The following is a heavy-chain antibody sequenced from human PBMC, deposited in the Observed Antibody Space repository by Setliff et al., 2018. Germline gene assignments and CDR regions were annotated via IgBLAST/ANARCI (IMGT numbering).Heavy chain of an antibody. CDR1: GFTFSDHN. CDR3: TTEFQLLEWLSNLFDH. Sequence: PGGSLRLSCAASGFTFSDHNMDWFRRAPGEGLEWVGRCQIKSTNYNTEYAASVKDRFIISRDDSRNSLYLQMNNLKTEDTGVYYCTTEFQLLEWLSNLFDHWGQGTLVTVSS. D-gene: IGHD3-3*01. CDR2: CQIKSTNYNT. V-gene: IGHV3-72*01. J-gene: IGHJ4*02.